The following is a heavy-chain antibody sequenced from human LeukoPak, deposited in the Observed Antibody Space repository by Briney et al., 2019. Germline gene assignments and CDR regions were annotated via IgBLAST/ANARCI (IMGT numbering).Heavy chain of an antibody. CDR3: ARVGRDYGLDY. Sequence: SGTLSLTCAVSAGSITSSNWWSCVRLPPGKRLECGGEISHSGSTNYNPSLKSRVTISVDKSKNQFSLKLSSVTAADTAVYYCARVGRDYGLDYWGQGTLVTVSS. J-gene: IGHJ4*02. CDR2: ISHSGST. V-gene: IGHV4-4*02. D-gene: IGHD4-17*01. CDR1: AGSITSSNW.